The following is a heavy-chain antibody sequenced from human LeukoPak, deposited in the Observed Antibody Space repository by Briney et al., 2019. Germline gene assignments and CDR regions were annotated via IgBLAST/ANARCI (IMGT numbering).Heavy chain of an antibody. Sequence: PGGSLRLSCAASGFTFSSYSMNWVRQAPGKGLEWVSSISSSSSYIYYADSVKGRFTISRDNAKNSLYLQMNSLRAEDTAVYYCARGRTAVAGTGDYWGQGTLVTVSS. CDR2: ISSSSSYI. CDR1: GFTFSSYS. D-gene: IGHD6-19*01. CDR3: ARGRTAVAGTGDY. V-gene: IGHV3-21*01. J-gene: IGHJ4*02.